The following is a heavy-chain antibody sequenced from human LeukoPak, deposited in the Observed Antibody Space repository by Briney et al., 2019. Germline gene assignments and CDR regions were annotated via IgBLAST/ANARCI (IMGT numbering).Heavy chain of an antibody. CDR2: IYYGENT. CDR3: ARRDDSSGYHKIFDY. J-gene: IGHJ4*02. D-gene: IGHD3-22*01. Sequence: SETLSLTCTVSGGSISGSSYYWGWIRQPPGKGLEWIGNIYYGENTYYNPSLKSRVTISIDTSKNQFYLKLRSLTAADTAVYYCARRDDSSGYHKIFDYWGPGTLVTVSS. V-gene: IGHV4-39*01. CDR1: GGSISGSSYY.